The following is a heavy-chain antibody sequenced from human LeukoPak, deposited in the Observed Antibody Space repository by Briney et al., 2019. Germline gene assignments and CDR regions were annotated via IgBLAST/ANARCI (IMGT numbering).Heavy chain of an antibody. J-gene: IGHJ6*04. CDR2: IDPSDSNT. Sequence: GESLNFSCKGSGYSFTSYWISWVRQMPGKGLEWMGKIDPSDSNTNYSPSFQGHVTISADKSNMTAYLQWSSLKASDTAMYFCAREGIYSYYEMDVWGKGTTVTVSS. CDR1: GYSFTSYW. CDR3: AREGIYSYYEMDV. D-gene: IGHD6-13*01. V-gene: IGHV5-10-1*01.